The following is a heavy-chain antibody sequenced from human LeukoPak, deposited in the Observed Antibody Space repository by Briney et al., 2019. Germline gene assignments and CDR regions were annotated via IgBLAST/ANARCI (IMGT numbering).Heavy chain of an antibody. CDR2: ISYDGSNK. D-gene: IGHD1-7*01. CDR1: GFTFSSYA. J-gene: IGHJ4*02. Sequence: GRSLRLSCAASGFTFSSYAMHWVRQAPGKGLEWVAVISYDGSNKYYADSVKGRFTISRDNSKNTLYLQMNSLRAEDTAVYYCAAKGSGTPPYWGQGTLVTVSS. V-gene: IGHV3-30*04. CDR3: AAKGSGTPPY.